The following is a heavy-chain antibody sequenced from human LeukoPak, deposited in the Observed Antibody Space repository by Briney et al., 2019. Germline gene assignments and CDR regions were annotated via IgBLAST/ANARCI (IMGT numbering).Heavy chain of an antibody. CDR1: GFAFSNYW. J-gene: IGHJ4*02. CDR2: IKQDGSET. CDR3: SSTNSFSY. D-gene: IGHD2-2*01. V-gene: IGHV3-7*01. Sequence: PGESLRLSCAASGFAFSNYWMNWVRQAPGKGLEWVANIKQDGSETNYVDSVKGRFTISRDNANNSLYLQMNSLRAEDTALYYCSSTNSFSYWGQGTLVTVSS.